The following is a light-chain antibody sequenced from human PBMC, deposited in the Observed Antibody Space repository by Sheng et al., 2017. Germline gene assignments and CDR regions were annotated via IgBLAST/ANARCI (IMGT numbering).Light chain of an antibody. J-gene: IGKJ4*01. V-gene: IGKV3-15*01. Sequence: EIVLTQSPATLSVSPGERATLSCRASQSVSDKLAWYQQKPGQAPRLLIYRASTRATGVPARFSGSGSGTEFTLIISGLRSEDFALYYCQQYNTWPPLTFGGGTKVEIK. CDR3: QQYNTWPPLT. CDR2: RAS. CDR1: QSVSDK.